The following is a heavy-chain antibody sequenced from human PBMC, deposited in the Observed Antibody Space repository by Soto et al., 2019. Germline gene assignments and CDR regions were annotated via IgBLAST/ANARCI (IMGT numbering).Heavy chain of an antibody. Sequence: QVQLVESGGGLVKPGGSLRLSCVASGFTFSDHYMTWIRQAPGKGLEWLSYVSTSSSYTNYADSVKGRFTISRDNAMNSRYLQMNSLRAEDTAVYYCARLRLRGYFDYWGQGTLVTVSS. V-gene: IGHV3-11*05. CDR1: GFTFSDHY. J-gene: IGHJ4*02. CDR2: VSTSSSYT. CDR3: ARLRLRGYFDY.